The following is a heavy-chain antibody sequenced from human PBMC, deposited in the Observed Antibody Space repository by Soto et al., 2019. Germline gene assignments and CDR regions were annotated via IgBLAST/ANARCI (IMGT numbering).Heavy chain of an antibody. J-gene: IGHJ4*02. CDR2: ITNVGGST. D-gene: IGHD4-17*01. CDR3: ATLYGDDRDY. V-gene: IGHV3-53*01. Sequence: GGSLRLSCAVSGFTVSNNYMNWVRQAPGKGLEWVSIITNVGGSTYYADSVKGRFTISRDNSKNTVDLQMNSLRAEDTAVYYCATLYGDDRDYWGQGTLVTVSS. CDR1: GFTVSNNY.